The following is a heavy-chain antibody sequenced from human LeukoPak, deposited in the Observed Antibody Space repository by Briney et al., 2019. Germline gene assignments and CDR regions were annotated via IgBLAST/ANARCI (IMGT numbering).Heavy chain of an antibody. D-gene: IGHD3-3*01. V-gene: IGHV3-23*01. CDR1: GFTFSSYA. J-gene: IGHJ4*02. CDR2: ISGSGGST. CDR3: AKDLELRFLEWLRPFDY. Sequence: GGSLRLSCAASGFTFSSYAMSWVRQAPGKGLEWVSAISGSGGSTYYADSVKGRFTISRDNSKNTLYLQMNSLRAEDTAVYYCAKDLELRFLEWLRPFDYWGQGTLVTASS.